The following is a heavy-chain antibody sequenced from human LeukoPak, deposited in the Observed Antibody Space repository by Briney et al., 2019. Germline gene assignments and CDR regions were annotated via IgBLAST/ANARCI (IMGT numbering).Heavy chain of an antibody. Sequence: AASVKNSRKASGYTFTGYYMHLVRQAPGQGLEWMGWINPNSGGTNYAQKFQGWVTMTRDTSISTAYMELSRLRSDDTAVYYCARGGICSGGSCHGWFDPWGQGTLVTVSS. CDR2: INPNSGGT. CDR1: GYTFTGYY. CDR3: ARGGICSGGSCHGWFDP. D-gene: IGHD2-15*01. V-gene: IGHV1-2*04. J-gene: IGHJ5*02.